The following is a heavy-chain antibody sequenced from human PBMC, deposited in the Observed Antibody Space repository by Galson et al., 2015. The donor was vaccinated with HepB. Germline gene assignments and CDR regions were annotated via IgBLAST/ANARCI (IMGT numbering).Heavy chain of an antibody. V-gene: IGHV3-30*04. CDR3: ARDSYRDYSYYYNGIDV. J-gene: IGHJ6*02. CDR2: TSSDEMNK. D-gene: IGHD4-17*01. CDR1: GFTFSNYA. Sequence: SLRLSCAASGFTFSNYAMHWVRQAPGKGLEWVAFTSSDEMNKYYVDSVKGRFTVSRDNSKNTLSLQMNSLRGEDTAVYYCARDSYRDYSYYYNGIDVWGQGTTVTVSS.